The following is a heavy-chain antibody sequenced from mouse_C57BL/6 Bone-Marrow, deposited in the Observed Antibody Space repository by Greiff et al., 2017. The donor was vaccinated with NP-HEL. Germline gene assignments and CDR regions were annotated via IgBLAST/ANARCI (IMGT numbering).Heavy chain of an antibody. V-gene: IGHV3-5*01. Sequence: EVKLLESGPGLVKPSQTVFLTCTVTGISITTGNYRWSWIRQFPGNKLEWIGYIYYSGTITYNPSLTSRTTITRDTPKNQVFLEMNSLTAEDTATYYCAREGGGYGGYFDVWGTGTTVTVSS. CDR3: AREGGGYGGYFDV. D-gene: IGHD1-1*01. CDR1: GISITTGNYR. J-gene: IGHJ1*03. CDR2: IYYSGTI.